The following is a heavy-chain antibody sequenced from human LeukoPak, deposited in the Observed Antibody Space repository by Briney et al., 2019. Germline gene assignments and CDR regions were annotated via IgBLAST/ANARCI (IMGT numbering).Heavy chain of an antibody. V-gene: IGHV3-23*01. CDR3: AKGLPAAGFYYFDF. CDR2: MGGSGGST. CDR1: RFTFSTYS. J-gene: IGHJ4*02. Sequence: GGSLRLSSAASRFTFSTYSMNWVRQAPGKGLEWVSDMGGSGGSTYYADSVKGRFTISKDNSKNTLYLQMNSLRADDTAVYYCAKGLPAAGFYYFDFWGQGTLVTVSS. D-gene: IGHD6-13*01.